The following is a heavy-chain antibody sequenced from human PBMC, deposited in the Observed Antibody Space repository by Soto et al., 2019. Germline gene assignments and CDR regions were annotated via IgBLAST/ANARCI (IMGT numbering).Heavy chain of an antibody. CDR1: GGSFSGSY. Sequence: SETLSLTCAVYGGSFSGSYWSWIRQPPGKGLEWIGEINHSGSTNYNPSLKSRVTISVDTSKNQFSLKLSSVTAADTAVYYCARGGLLLWFGELLPTADYYYYGMDVWGQGTTVS. J-gene: IGHJ6*02. D-gene: IGHD3-10*01. V-gene: IGHV4-34*01. CDR3: ARGGLLLWFGELLPTADYYYYGMDV. CDR2: INHSGST.